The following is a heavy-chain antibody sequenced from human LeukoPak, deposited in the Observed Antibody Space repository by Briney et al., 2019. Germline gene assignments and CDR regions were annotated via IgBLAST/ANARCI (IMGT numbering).Heavy chain of an antibody. CDR3: ARGPYYDFWSGLYYYGMDV. CDR2: INHSGST. D-gene: IGHD3-3*01. CDR1: GGSFSGYY. J-gene: IGHJ6*02. V-gene: IGHV4-34*01. Sequence: SETLSLTCAVYGGSFSGYYWSWIRQPPGKGLEWIGEINHSGSTNYNPSLKSRVTISVDTSKNQFSLKLSSVTAADTAVYYCARGPYYDFWSGLYYYGMDVWGQGTTVTVSS.